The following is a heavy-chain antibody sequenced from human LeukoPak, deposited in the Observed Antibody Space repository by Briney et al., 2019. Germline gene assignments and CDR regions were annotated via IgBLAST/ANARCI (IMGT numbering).Heavy chain of an antibody. Sequence: GGSLRLSCAASGFTFSSSGMNWVRQAPGKRLEWVSYISSSRSYIYYADSVKGRFTISRDNAKNSLYLQMNSLRAEDTAVYYCARYAAGTGSYFDYWGQGTLVTVSS. CDR1: GFTFSSSG. CDR2: ISSSRSYI. J-gene: IGHJ4*02. D-gene: IGHD6-13*01. CDR3: ARYAAGTGSYFDY. V-gene: IGHV3-21*01.